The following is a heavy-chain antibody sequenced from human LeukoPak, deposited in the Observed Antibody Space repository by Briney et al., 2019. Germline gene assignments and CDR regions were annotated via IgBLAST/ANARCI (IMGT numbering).Heavy chain of an antibody. CDR1: GFTFSSYW. Sequence: GGSLRLSCAASGFTFSSYWMSWVRRAPGKGLEWVANMKQDGTEIFYVDSVRGRFIISRDNAENSLYLQMNSLRVEDTAVYYCARTPDGADYWGQGTLVTVSS. J-gene: IGHJ4*02. V-gene: IGHV3-7*01. CDR2: MKQDGTEI. CDR3: ARTPDGADY. D-gene: IGHD3-10*01.